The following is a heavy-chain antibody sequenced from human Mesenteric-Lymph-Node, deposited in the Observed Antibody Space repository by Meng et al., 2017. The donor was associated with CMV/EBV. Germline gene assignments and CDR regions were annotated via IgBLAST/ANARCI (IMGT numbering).Heavy chain of an antibody. V-gene: IGHV5-51*01. CDR3: ARLTHDYGGNSPYYFDY. D-gene: IGHD4-23*01. J-gene: IGHJ4*02. Sequence: SSFTSYGIGGVRQMPGKGLEWMGIIYPGDSDTRYSPSFQGQVTISADKSISTAYLQWSSLKASDTAMYYCARLTHDYGGNSPYYFDYWGQGTLITVSS. CDR2: IYPGDSDT. CDR1: SSFTSYG.